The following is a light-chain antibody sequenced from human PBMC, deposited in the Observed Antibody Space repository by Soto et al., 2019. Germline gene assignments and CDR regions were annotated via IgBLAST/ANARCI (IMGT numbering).Light chain of an antibody. V-gene: IGLV1-40*01. CDR3: GSFTTSRIWV. Sequence: QSVLTQPPSVSGVPGQRVTISCTGSRSNIGANFDVHWYQQLPGTAPKLLLSGTANRPSGVPDRFSGSKSGSSASLAITGLQAEDEAEYFCGSFTTSRIWVFGGGTKLTVL. J-gene: IGLJ3*02. CDR1: RSNIGANFD. CDR2: GTA.